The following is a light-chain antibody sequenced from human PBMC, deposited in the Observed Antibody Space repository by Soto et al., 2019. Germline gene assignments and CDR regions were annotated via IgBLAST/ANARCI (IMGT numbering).Light chain of an antibody. CDR3: AAWDDSLSGPV. CDR2: GNN. J-gene: IGLJ7*01. V-gene: IGLV1-40*01. CDR1: SSNFGAGYD. Sequence: QSVLTQPPSVSAAPGQRVTFSCTGSSSNFGAGYDVHWYQQLPGTAPKLLIYGNNNRPSGVPDRFSGSKSGSSASLAISGLRSEDEADYICAAWDDSLSGPVFGGGTQLTVL.